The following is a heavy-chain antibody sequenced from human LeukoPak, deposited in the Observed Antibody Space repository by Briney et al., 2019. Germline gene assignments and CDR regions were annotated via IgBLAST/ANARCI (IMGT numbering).Heavy chain of an antibody. D-gene: IGHD2-15*01. CDR3: ARDKLVRWSLSN. Sequence: SGGSLRLSCAASGFTFSSYGMHWVRQAPGKGLEWVAVIWYDGSNKYYADSVKGRFTISRDNSKNTLYLQMNSLRAEDTAVYYCARDKLVRWSLSNWGQGTLVTVSS. J-gene: IGHJ4*02. CDR2: IWYDGSNK. CDR1: GFTFSSYG. V-gene: IGHV3-33*01.